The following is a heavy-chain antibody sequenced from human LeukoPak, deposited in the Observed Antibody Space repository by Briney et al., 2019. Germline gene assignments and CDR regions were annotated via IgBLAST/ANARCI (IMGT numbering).Heavy chain of an antibody. Sequence: PGGSLRLSCAASGFTFGSYSMNWVRQAPGKGLEWVSYISSSSSTIYYADSVKGRFTISRDNAKNSLYLQMNSLRAEDTAVYYCAGGEYDFWSGYLDAFDIWGQGTMVTVSS. V-gene: IGHV3-48*01. CDR1: GFTFGSYS. CDR3: AGGEYDFWSGYLDAFDI. CDR2: ISSSSSTI. J-gene: IGHJ3*02. D-gene: IGHD3-3*01.